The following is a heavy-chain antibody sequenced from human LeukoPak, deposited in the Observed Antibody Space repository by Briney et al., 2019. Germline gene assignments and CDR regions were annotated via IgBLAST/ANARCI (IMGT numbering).Heavy chain of an antibody. D-gene: IGHD3-9*01. J-gene: IGHJ4*02. CDR1: GYSFTSYW. V-gene: IGHV5-10-1*01. CDR2: IDPSDSYT. CDR3: AALYYDILTGYHTTFFDY. Sequence: GDSLKISCKGSGYSFTSYWISWARQMPGKGLEWMGRIDPSDSYTNYSPSFQGHVNISPDKSISTAYLQWSSLKASDTAMYYCAALYYDILTGYHTTFFDYWGQGTLVTVSS.